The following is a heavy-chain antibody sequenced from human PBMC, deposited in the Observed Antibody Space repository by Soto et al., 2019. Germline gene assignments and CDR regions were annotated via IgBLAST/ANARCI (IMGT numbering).Heavy chain of an antibody. CDR3: ARHTRNQFDP. V-gene: IGHV4-39*01. Sequence: SETLSLTCTVSGDSMTSSSYYWGWIRQPPGKGLEWIGSIYYSERTSYNSGSTYYSPSLRSRVTISGDTSKSQFSLKLSSVTAADTAVYYCARHTRNQFDPWGQGTLVTVS. CDR1: GDSMTSSSYY. CDR2: IYYSERTSYNSGST. J-gene: IGHJ5*02.